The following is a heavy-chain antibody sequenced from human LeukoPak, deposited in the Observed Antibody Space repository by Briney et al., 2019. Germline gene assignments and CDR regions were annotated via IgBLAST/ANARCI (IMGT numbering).Heavy chain of an antibody. Sequence: PGGSLRLSCAASGFTFSSYSMNWVRQAPGKGLEWVSSISSNSSYIYYADSVKGRFTISRDNAKNSLYLQMNSLRAEDTAVYYCARDTGLEVRGVITYYYYYGMDVWGKGTTVTVSS. J-gene: IGHJ6*04. CDR2: ISSNSSYI. V-gene: IGHV3-21*01. D-gene: IGHD3-10*01. CDR3: ARDTGLEVRGVITYYYYYGMDV. CDR1: GFTFSSYS.